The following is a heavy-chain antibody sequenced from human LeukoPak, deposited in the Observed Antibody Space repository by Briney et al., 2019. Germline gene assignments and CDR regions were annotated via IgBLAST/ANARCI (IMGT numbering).Heavy chain of an antibody. CDR2: INHSGST. J-gene: IGHJ6*03. D-gene: IGHD6-19*01. Sequence: SETLSLTCAVYGGSFSGYFWSWIRQPPGKGLEWIGEINHSGSTNYDPSLKSRVTISGDTSKNQFSLRLSSVTAADTAVYYCARGDVMAGSNYYFYYMDVWGKGTTVTVSS. CDR1: GGSFSGYF. V-gene: IGHV4-34*01. CDR3: ARGDVMAGSNYYFYYMDV.